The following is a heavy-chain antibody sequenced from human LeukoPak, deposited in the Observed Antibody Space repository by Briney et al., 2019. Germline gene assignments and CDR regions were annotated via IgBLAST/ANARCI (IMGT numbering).Heavy chain of an antibody. D-gene: IGHD3-3*01. J-gene: IGHJ4*02. Sequence: SETLSLTCTVSGVSISSSNSYWGWIRQPPGKGLEWIGSIYYSGNTYYNASLKSQVSISIDTSKNQFSLKLTSVTAADTAVYYCARLLGYDFWSGYYRGGYYFDYWGQGTLVTVSS. CDR3: ARLLGYDFWSGYYRGGYYFDY. CDR1: GVSISSSNSY. CDR2: IYYSGNT. V-gene: IGHV4-39*01.